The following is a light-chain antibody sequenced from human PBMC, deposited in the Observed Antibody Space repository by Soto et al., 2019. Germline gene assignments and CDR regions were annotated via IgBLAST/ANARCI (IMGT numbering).Light chain of an antibody. J-gene: IGKJ4*01. V-gene: IGKV1-5*03. CDR3: QLYNSYPLT. CDR1: QSISNW. Sequence: DIQMTQSPSTLSASVGDSVTITCRASQSISNWLAWYQQKPGKALKLLIYKASSLESGVPSRFSGSGSGTEFTLTISSLQPDDFATYYCQLYNSYPLTFGGGTKVEIK. CDR2: KAS.